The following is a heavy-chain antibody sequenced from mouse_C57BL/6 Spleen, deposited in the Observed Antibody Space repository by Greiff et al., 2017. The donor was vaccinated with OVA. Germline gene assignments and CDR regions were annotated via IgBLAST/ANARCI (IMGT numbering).Heavy chain of an antibody. J-gene: IGHJ2*01. CDR1: GYTFTSYW. D-gene: IGHD2-2*01. CDR3: ARNGYDSYYFDY. CDR2: IHPNSGST. Sequence: VQLQQPGAELVKPGASVKLSCKASGYTFTSYWMHWVKQRPGQGLEWIGMIHPNSGSTNYNEKFKSKATLTVDKSSSTAYMQLSSLTSEDSAVYYCARNGYDSYYFDYWGQGTTLTVSS. V-gene: IGHV1-64*01.